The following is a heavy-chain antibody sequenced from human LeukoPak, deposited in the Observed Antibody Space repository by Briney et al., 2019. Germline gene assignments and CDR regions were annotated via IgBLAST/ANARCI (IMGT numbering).Heavy chain of an antibody. CDR1: GYTFTSYY. V-gene: IGHV1-46*01. Sequence: ASVKVSCKAPGYTFTSYYMHWVRQAPGQGLEWMGIIIPSGGSTNYAQNFQGRVTMTRDTSTSTVYMELSSLRSEDTAVYYCARELGGYDAFDIWGQGTMVTVSS. J-gene: IGHJ3*02. D-gene: IGHD6-25*01. CDR2: IIPSGGST. CDR3: ARELGGYDAFDI.